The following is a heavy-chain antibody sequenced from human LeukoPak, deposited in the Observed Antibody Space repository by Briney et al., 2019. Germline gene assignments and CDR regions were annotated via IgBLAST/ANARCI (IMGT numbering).Heavy chain of an antibody. CDR1: GGSISSGSYY. CDR2: IYTSGST. Sequence: SETLSLTCTVSGGSISSGSYYWSWIRQPAGKGLEWIGRIYTSGSTNYNPSLKSRVAISVDTSKDQFSLKLSSVTAADTAVYYCARARGSYFDYWGQGTLVTVSS. CDR3: ARARGSYFDY. J-gene: IGHJ4*02. D-gene: IGHD1-26*01. V-gene: IGHV4-61*02.